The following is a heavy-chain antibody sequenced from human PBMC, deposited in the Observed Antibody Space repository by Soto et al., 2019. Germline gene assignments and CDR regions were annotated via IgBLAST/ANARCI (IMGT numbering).Heavy chain of an antibody. CDR1: GFTFSSYA. Sequence: EVQLLESGGGLVQPGGSLRLSCAASGFTFSSYAMSWVRQAPGKGLEWVSAISGSGGSTYYADSVKGRFTISRDNSKNALYLQMNGLRAEDTVVYYCAKDLRYWCGGSCYSNDYWGRGTLVTVSS. CDR2: ISGSGGST. D-gene: IGHD2-15*01. J-gene: IGHJ4*02. CDR3: AKDLRYWCGGSCYSNDY. V-gene: IGHV3-23*01.